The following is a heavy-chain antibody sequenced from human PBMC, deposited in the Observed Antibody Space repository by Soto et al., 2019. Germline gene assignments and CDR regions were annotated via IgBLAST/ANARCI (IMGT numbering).Heavy chain of an antibody. V-gene: IGHV5-51*01. J-gene: IGHJ6*02. CDR2: IYPGDSDT. CDR3: ASSLERPSTYYYYGMDV. D-gene: IGHD1-1*01. Sequence: PGESLKISCNGSGYSFTSYWIGWVRQMPGKGLEWMGIIYPGDSDTRYSPSFQGQVTISADKSISTAYLQWSSLKASDTAMYYCASSLERPSTYYYYGMDVWGQGTTVTVSS. CDR1: GYSFTSYW.